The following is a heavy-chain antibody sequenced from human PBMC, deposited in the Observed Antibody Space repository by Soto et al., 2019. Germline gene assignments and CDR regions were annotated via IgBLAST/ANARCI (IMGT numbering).Heavy chain of an antibody. J-gene: IGHJ6*02. CDR2: ISAYNGNT. Sequence: QVQLVQSGTEVMKPGSSVKVSCKASGGTFNKYDISWVRQAPGQGLEWMGWISAYNGNTNYAQKLQGRVTMTTDTSTSTAYMELRSLRSDDTAVYYCARVNMVRGLHYYYYGMDVWGQGTTVTVSS. V-gene: IGHV1-18*01. CDR3: ARVNMVRGLHYYYYGMDV. D-gene: IGHD3-10*01. CDR1: GGTFNKYD.